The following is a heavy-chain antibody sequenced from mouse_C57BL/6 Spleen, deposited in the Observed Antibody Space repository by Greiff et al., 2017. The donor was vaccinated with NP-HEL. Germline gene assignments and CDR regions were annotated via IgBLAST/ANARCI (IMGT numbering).Heavy chain of an antibody. D-gene: IGHD1-1*01. J-gene: IGHJ4*01. V-gene: IGHV1-55*01. Sequence: QVQLQQSGAELVKPGASVKMSCKASGYTFTSYWITWVKQRPGQGLEWIGDIYPGSGSTNYNEKFKSKATLTVDTSSSTAYMQLSSLTSEDSAVYYCARKVVATSMDYWGQGTSVTVSS. CDR3: ARKVVATSMDY. CDR1: GYTFTSYW. CDR2: IYPGSGST.